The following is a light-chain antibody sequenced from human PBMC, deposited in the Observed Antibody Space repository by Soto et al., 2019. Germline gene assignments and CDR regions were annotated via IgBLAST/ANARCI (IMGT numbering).Light chain of an antibody. Sequence: QSALTQPPSASGSPGQSVTISCTGTSSDVGGYKFVSWYQQHPGKAPKLIIYEVSQRPSGVPDRFSASKSGDTASLTVSGLRAEDEADYYCSSYAGSNMGVFGSGNKLTVL. CDR1: SSDVGGYKF. CDR3: SSYAGSNMGV. CDR2: EVS. J-gene: IGLJ1*01. V-gene: IGLV2-8*01.